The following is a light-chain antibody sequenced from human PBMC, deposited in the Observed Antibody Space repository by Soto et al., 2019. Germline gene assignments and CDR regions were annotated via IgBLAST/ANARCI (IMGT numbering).Light chain of an antibody. CDR3: QQYNNWTSFT. V-gene: IGKV3-15*01. Sequence: EIVMTQSPATLSVSPGERATLSCRASQRVRSNLAWYQQKPGQAPRLLIYGASTRATGIPARFSGSGSGTEFTLTISSLQSEDFAVYYCQQYNNWTSFTFGPGTKVDIK. CDR2: GAS. J-gene: IGKJ3*01. CDR1: QRVRSN.